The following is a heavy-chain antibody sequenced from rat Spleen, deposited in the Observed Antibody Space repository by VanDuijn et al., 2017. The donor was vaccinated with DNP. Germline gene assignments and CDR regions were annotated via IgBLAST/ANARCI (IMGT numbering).Heavy chain of an antibody. D-gene: IGHD1-4*01. CDR1: GYTFTNYY. CDR2: INMGSGGT. J-gene: IGHJ2*01. V-gene: IGHV1-43*01. Sequence: QIQLQQSGGELAKPGSSVKISCKASGYTFTNYYIGWIKQTTGQGLEYIGYINMGSGGTNYHEKFKGKATLTVDKSSSTAFMQLSSLTPDDSAVYYCTRDLHFGYNYAFDYWGQGVMVTVSS. CDR3: TRDLHFGYNYAFDY.